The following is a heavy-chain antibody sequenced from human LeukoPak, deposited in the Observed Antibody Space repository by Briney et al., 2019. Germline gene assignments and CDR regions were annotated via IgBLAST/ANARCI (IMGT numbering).Heavy chain of an antibody. V-gene: IGHV1-2*02. CDR2: IHPKSGGT. CDR3: AXXXXXXSSSSCYASYRFDY. D-gene: IGHD2-2*01. J-gene: IGHJ4*02. Sequence: ASVKVSCKASGYTFTAYYMHWVRQAPGQGLEWMGWIHPKSGGTNYAQKFQGRVTMTRDTSISTAYMEVSRQRSDATAGYFCAXXXXXXSSSSCYASYRFDYWGQGTLVTVSS. CDR1: GYTFTAYY.